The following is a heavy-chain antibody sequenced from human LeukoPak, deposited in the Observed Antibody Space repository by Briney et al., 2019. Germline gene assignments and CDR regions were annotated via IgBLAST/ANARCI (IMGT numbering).Heavy chain of an antibody. CDR3: ARVDCSSTSCYIWFDP. Sequence: PGGSLRLSCAASGFTFSSYWMQWVRHATGKGLVWVSRVNRDGSSTNYADSVKGRFTISRDNAKNTVYLQMNSLRAEDTAVYYCARVDCSSTSCYIWFDPWGQGTLVTVSS. J-gene: IGHJ5*02. CDR1: GFTFSSYW. D-gene: IGHD2-2*02. CDR2: VNRDGSST. V-gene: IGHV3-74*01.